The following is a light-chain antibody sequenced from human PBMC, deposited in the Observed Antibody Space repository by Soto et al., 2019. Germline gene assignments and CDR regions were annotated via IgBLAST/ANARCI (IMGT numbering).Light chain of an antibody. J-gene: IGKJ2*01. V-gene: IGKV1-39*01. CDR1: QILNNR. Sequence: DIQMTQSPSTLSASVGDRVTITCRASQILNNRLSWYQQKPGKAPNLLIGGAFNLQSGVPSRFSGSGSGTDFTLTISSLQPEDFATYYCQQSYITLYSFGQGTRLEIK. CDR3: QQSYITLYS. CDR2: GAF.